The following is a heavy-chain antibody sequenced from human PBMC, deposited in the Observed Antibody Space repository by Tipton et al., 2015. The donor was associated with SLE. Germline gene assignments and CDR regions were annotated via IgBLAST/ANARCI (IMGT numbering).Heavy chain of an antibody. D-gene: IGHD5-24*01. CDR2: IYTSGST. CDR3: ARHDGYNQFDY. J-gene: IGHJ4*02. Sequence: TLSLTRTVSGGSISSYYWSWIRQPAGKGLEWIGRIYTSGSTYYNPSLKSRVTISVDTSKNQFSLKLSSVTAADTAVYYCARHDGYNQFDYWGQGTLVTVSS. V-gene: IGHV4-4*07. CDR1: GGSISSYY.